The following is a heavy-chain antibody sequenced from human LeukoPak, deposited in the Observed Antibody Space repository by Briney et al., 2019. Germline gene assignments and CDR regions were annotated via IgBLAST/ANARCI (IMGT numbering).Heavy chain of an antibody. CDR2: ISGGGSTI. D-gene: IGHD5-18*01. Sequence: GGSLRLSCAASGFTFTSYSMHWVRQSPGKGLEWVSYISGGGSTIYYADSVKGRFTISRDNAQNSLYLQMNSLRVEDTALYYCARVGGYSYGYFDYWGQGTLVTVSS. CDR3: ARVGGYSYGYFDY. J-gene: IGHJ4*02. CDR1: GFTFTSYS. V-gene: IGHV3-48*01.